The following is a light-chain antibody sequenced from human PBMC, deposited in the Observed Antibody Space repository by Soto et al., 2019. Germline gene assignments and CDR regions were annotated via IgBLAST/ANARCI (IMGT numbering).Light chain of an antibody. J-gene: IGKJ5*01. CDR2: DAS. CDR1: RSISSY. CDR3: QQRGALPIT. V-gene: IGKV3-11*01. Sequence: EIVLTQSPATLSLSPGERATLSCRASRSISSYSDWYQQKRGQAPRLLIYDASKMATGIPARFSGSGSGTDFTLTISSLEPEDFAVYYCQQRGALPITFGQGTRLEIK.